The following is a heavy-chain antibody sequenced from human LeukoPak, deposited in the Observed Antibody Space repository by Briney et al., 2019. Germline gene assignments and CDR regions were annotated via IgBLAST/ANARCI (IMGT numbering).Heavy chain of an antibody. J-gene: IGHJ5*02. CDR1: GGSFSGFY. CDR2: INHSGST. CDR3: ARGITMIVVVTYNWFDP. V-gene: IGHV4-34*01. D-gene: IGHD3-22*01. Sequence: SETLSLTCAVYGGSFSGFYWSWIRQPPGKGLDWIGEINHSGSTNYNPSLKSRVTISVDTSKDQFSLKLSSVTAADTAVYYCARGITMIVVVTYNWFDPWGQGTLVTVSS.